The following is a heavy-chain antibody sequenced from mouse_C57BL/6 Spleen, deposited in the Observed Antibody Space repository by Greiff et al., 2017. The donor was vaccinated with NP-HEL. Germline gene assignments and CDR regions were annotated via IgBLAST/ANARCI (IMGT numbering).Heavy chain of an antibody. Sequence: VQLQQSGPELVKPGASVKMSCKASGYTFTDYNMHWVKQSHGKSLEWIGYINPNNGGTSYNQKFKGKATLTVNKSSSTAYMELRSLTSEDSAVYYCAGDYYGSSYEFAYWGQGTLVTVSA. CDR2: INPNNGGT. CDR3: AGDYYGSSYEFAY. J-gene: IGHJ3*01. V-gene: IGHV1-22*01. D-gene: IGHD1-1*01. CDR1: GYTFTDYN.